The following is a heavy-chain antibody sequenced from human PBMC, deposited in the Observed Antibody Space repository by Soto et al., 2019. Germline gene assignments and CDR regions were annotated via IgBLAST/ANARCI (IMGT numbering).Heavy chain of an antibody. J-gene: IGHJ5*02. CDR1: GGTFSSYT. D-gene: IGHD6-13*01. Sequence: QVQLVQSGAEVKKPGSSVKVSCKASGGTFSSYTISWVRQAPGQGLEWMGRIIPILGIVNYAQKFPGRVTITADKSTSTAYMELSSLRSEDTAVYYCTRGRDHSSSWITWGQGTLVTVSS. CDR2: IIPILGIV. CDR3: TRGRDHSSSWIT. V-gene: IGHV1-69*02.